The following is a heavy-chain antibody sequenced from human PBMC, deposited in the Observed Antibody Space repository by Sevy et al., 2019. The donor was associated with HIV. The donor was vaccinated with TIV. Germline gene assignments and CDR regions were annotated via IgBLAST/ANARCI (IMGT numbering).Heavy chain of an antibody. CDR3: ARDPDYGGNSAFDY. Sequence: GESLKISCAASGFTFSSYGMHWVRQAPGKGLEWVAVIWYDGSNKYYADSVKGRFTISRDNSKNTLYLQMNSLRAEDTAVYYCARDPDYGGNSAFDYWGQGTLVTVSS. V-gene: IGHV3-33*01. CDR2: IWYDGSNK. CDR1: GFTFSSYG. J-gene: IGHJ4*02. D-gene: IGHD4-17*01.